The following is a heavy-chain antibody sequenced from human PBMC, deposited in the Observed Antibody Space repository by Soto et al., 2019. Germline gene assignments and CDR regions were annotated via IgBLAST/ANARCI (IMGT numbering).Heavy chain of an antibody. CDR1: GGSINSGGYY. D-gene: IGHD1-7*01. Sequence: QVQLQESGPGLVRPSQTLSLTCTVSGGSINSGGYYWTWIRQHPGKGLEWIGYIYYSGTTYDNPSLESRVTITVDTSQNQFSMKLTSMTAADTAVYYCARVAWHYGGNNPLDYWGQGTLVTVSS. J-gene: IGHJ4*02. V-gene: IGHV4-31*03. CDR2: IYYSGTT. CDR3: ARVAWHYGGNNPLDY.